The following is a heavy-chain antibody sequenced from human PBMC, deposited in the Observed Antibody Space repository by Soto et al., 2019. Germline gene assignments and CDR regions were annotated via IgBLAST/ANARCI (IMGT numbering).Heavy chain of an antibody. CDR3: ARVSDSSAYYSDY. D-gene: IGHD3-22*01. Sequence: SETLSLTCSVSGDSISNSRFYWAWIRQPPGEGLEWIGSIYHTGNAYYNPSLKSRVTIFVDTSKNQFSLKLSSVTAADTAVYYCARVSDSSAYYSDYWGQGTLVTVSS. V-gene: IGHV4-39*07. CDR1: GDSISNSRFY. CDR2: IYHTGNA. J-gene: IGHJ4*02.